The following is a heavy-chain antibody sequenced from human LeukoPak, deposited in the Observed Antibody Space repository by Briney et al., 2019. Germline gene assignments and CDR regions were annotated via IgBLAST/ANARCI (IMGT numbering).Heavy chain of an antibody. CDR2: ISSSSSYI. CDR3: ARVQWSPDGYPFDY. D-gene: IGHD5-18*01. V-gene: IGHV3-21*01. CDR1: GFTFSSYS. J-gene: IGHJ4*02. Sequence: PGGSLRLSCAASGFTFSSYSMNWVRQAPGKGLEWVSSISSSSSYIYYADSVKGRFTISRDNAKNSLYLQMKSLRADDTAVYYCARVQWSPDGYPFDYWGQGTLVTVSS.